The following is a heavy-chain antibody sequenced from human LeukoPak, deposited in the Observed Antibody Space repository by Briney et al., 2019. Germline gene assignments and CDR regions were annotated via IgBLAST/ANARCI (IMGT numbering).Heavy chain of an antibody. CDR3: ARETVVVVAYDY. CDR1: GFTFSSYS. CDR2: ISSGSSYI. J-gene: IGHJ4*02. Sequence: GGSLRLSCAASGFTFSSYSMNWVRQAPGKGLEWVSSISSGSSYIYYADSVKGRFTISRDNAKNSLYLQMNSLRAEDTAVYYCARETVVVVAYDYWGQGTLVTVSS. V-gene: IGHV3-21*01. D-gene: IGHD2-15*01.